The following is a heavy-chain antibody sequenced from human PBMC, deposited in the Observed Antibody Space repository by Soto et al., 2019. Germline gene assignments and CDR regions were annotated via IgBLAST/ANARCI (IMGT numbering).Heavy chain of an antibody. CDR2: ISPYNGNT. J-gene: IGHJ4*02. CDR3: ARQFGVNPHLYY. D-gene: IGHD2-8*01. CDR1: GYSFTSYG. V-gene: IGHV1-18*01. Sequence: QVQLVQSGAEVKEPGASVKVSCMASGYSFTSYGLIWLRQAPGQRLEWMGWISPYNGNTNYAQKLQGRVIMTTDTSTNTAYMELRSLRSDDTAVYYWARQFGVNPHLYYWGQGTLVAVSS.